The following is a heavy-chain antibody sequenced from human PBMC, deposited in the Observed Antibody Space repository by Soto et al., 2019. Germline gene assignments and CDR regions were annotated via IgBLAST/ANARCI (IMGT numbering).Heavy chain of an antibody. CDR1: GFTFSSYA. Sequence: GGSLRLSCAASGFTFSSYAMSWVRQAPGKGLEWVSAISGSGGSTYYADSVKGRFTITRDNSKNTLYLQMNSLRAEDTAVYYCAKDWQGISSYFDYWGQGTLVTVSS. D-gene: IGHD3-10*01. CDR2: ISGSGGST. CDR3: AKDWQGISSYFDY. V-gene: IGHV3-23*01. J-gene: IGHJ4*02.